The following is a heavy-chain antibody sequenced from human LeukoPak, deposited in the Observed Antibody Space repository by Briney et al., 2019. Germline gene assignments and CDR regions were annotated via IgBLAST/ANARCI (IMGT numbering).Heavy chain of an antibody. CDR1: GFMFYNYG. CDR2: VSYDGSSK. CDR3: AKDMGGVDAFDI. J-gene: IGHJ3*02. D-gene: IGHD1-26*01. Sequence: QAGGSLRLSCAASGFMFYNYGMHWVRQPPGKGLEWVSFVSYDGSSKYYPDSVKGRFTISRDTSKNTLYLQMNSLRTEDTAVYYCAKDMGGVDAFDIWGRGSMVTVSS. V-gene: IGHV3-30*18.